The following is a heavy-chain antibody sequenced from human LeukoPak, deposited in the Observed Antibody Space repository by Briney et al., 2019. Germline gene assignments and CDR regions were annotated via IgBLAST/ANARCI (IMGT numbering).Heavy chain of an antibody. D-gene: IGHD2-2*02. CDR1: GGSFSGYY. V-gene: IGHV4-34*01. Sequence: SETLSLTCTVYGGSFSGYYWSWIRQPPGKGLEWIGEINHSGNTNYNPSLKSRVTISVDTSKNQFSLKLSSVTAADTAVYYCARDCSSTSCYTGTFDYWGQGTLVTVSS. CDR3: ARDCSSTSCYTGTFDY. CDR2: INHSGNT. J-gene: IGHJ4*02.